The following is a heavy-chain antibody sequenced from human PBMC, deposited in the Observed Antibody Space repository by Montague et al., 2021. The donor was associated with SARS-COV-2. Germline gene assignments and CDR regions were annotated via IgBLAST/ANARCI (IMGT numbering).Heavy chain of an antibody. D-gene: IGHD3-16*02. J-gene: IGHJ5*02. Sequence: SETLSLTCTVSGVVELSRRSGEHTSELRSPLELVCCLLLEKDTDYNPSLKSRVTISIDISKNQFSLNLTSVTAADTGVYYCARTSLASASCRFDPWGQGTLVTVSS. CDR1: GVVELSRRS. CDR3: ARTSLASASCRFDP. CDR2: LLLEKDT. V-gene: IGHV4-61*10.